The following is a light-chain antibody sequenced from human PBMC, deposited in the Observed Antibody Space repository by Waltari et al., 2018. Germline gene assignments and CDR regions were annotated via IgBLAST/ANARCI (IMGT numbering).Light chain of an antibody. CDR2: DSS. Sequence: DIQMTQSPSSRSTSVGDRVTITCRASQSISRLLNWYQQKPGKAPELLIYDSSSLQTGVPSRFSGSGSGTDFTLTISSLLPEDFATYYCHQSYTTPPTFGQGTRVEIK. J-gene: IGKJ1*01. CDR1: QSISRL. V-gene: IGKV1-39*01. CDR3: HQSYTTPPT.